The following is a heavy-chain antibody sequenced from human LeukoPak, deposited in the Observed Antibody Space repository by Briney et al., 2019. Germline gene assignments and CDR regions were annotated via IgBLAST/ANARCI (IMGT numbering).Heavy chain of an antibody. CDR3: ARAEQYQLLLH. J-gene: IGHJ4*02. CDR1: GYTFTSYG. CDR2: ISAYNGNT. D-gene: IGHD2-2*01. V-gene: IGHV1-18*01. Sequence: ASVKVSCKASGYTFTSYGITWVRQTPGQGLEWMGWISAYNGNTNYAQKLQGRVTMTTDTSTSTAYLDLRSLRSDDTAVYYCARAEQYQLLLHWGQGTLVTVSS.